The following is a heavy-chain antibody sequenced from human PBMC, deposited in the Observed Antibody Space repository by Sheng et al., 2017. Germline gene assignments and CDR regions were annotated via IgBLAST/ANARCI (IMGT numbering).Heavy chain of an antibody. Sequence: QLQLQESGPGLVKPSETLSLTCTVSGGSISSSSYYWGWIRQPPGKGLEWIGSIYYSGSTYYNPSLKSRVTISVDTSKNQFSLKLSSVTAADTAVYYCARGKDSGWSKSWWFDPWGQGTLVTVSS. D-gene: IGHD6-19*01. CDR2: IYYSGST. CDR3: ARGKDSGWSKSWWFDP. CDR1: GGSISSSSYY. V-gene: IGHV4-39*07. J-gene: IGHJ5*02.